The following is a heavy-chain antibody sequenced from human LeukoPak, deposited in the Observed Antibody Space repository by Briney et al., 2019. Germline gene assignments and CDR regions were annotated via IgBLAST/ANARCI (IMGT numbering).Heavy chain of an antibody. CDR2: IWYDGSNK. V-gene: IGHV3-33*01. J-gene: IGHJ5*02. D-gene: IGHD6-6*01. CDR1: GFTFSSYG. Sequence: GGSLRLSCAASGFTFSSYGMHWVRQAPGKGLEWVAVIWYDGSNKYYADSVKGRFTISRDNSKNTLYLQMNSLRAEDTAAYYCAREYDIAALSPSELRFDPWGQGTLVTVSS. CDR3: AREYDIAALSPSELRFDP.